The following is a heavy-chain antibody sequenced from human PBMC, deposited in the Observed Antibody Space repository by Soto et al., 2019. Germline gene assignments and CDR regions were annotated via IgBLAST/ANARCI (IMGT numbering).Heavy chain of an antibody. V-gene: IGHV4-34*01. Sequence: SETLSLTCAVHGGSFSGYYWSWIRQPPGKGLEWIGEINHSGSTNYNPSLKSRVTISVDTSKNQFSLKLSSVTAADTAVYYCARGPARYYGDYMVYYYYYGMDVWGQGTTVTVSS. CDR2: INHSGST. J-gene: IGHJ6*02. D-gene: IGHD4-17*01. CDR3: ARGPARYYGDYMVYYYYYGMDV. CDR1: GGSFSGYY.